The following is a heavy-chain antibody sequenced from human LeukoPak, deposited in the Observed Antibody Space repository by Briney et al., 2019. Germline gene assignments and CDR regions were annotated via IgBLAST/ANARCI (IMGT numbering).Heavy chain of an antibody. CDR3: ARQIVVAPAENGDYYYYYMDV. D-gene: IGHD2-2*01. CDR2: IYTSGST. CDR1: GGSIISYY. Sequence: SETLSLTCTVSGGSIISYYWSWIRQPPGKGLEWIGYIYTSGSTNYNPSLKSRVTISVDTSKNQFSLKLSSVTAADTAVYYCARQIVVAPAENGDYYYYYMDVWGKGTTVTVSS. V-gene: IGHV4-4*09. J-gene: IGHJ6*03.